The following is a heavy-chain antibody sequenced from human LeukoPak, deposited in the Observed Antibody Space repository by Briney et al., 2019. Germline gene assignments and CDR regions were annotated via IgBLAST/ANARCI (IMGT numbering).Heavy chain of an antibody. CDR2: IKQDGSEK. D-gene: IGHD3/OR15-3a*01. J-gene: IGHJ5*02. CDR1: GFTFSSYW. CDR3: ARRPAFPGYYTTTRGNWFDP. Sequence: GGSLRLSCAASGFTFSSYWMSWVRQAPGKGLEWVAYIKQDGSEKYYVDSVKGRFTISRDNAKNTLYLQMNSLRAEDTAVYYCARRPAFPGYYTTTRGNWFDPWGQGTLVTVSS. V-gene: IGHV3-7*01.